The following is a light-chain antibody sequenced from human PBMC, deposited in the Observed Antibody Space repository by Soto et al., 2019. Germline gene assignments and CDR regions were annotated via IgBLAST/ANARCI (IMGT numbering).Light chain of an antibody. J-gene: IGKJ1*01. Sequence: DTKMTQSLSSVSAYVGDKLTITCRASRNTRDWVAWYQQKPGQAPKLLIYDVSKLFTGVPSRFSGSGSGRDFTLTITGLQPDDFATYFCQNYENYRWTFGQGTKVDIK. CDR2: DVS. CDR1: RNTRDW. V-gene: IGKV1-5*01. CDR3: QNYENYRWT.